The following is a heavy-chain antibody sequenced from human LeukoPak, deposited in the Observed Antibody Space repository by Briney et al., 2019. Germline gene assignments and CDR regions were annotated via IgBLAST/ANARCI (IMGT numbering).Heavy chain of an antibody. D-gene: IGHD3-3*01. V-gene: IGHV3-74*01. J-gene: IGHJ4*02. Sequence: GALRPSCAASGFTFSSYWMHWVRQAPGKGLVWVSRINTDGSSTSYADSVKGRFTVYRDNSKNTLYLQMNSLRAEDTAVYYCARDTKRTPDCWGRATLVTVSS. CDR2: INTDGSST. CDR1: GFTFSSYW. CDR3: ARDTKRTPDC.